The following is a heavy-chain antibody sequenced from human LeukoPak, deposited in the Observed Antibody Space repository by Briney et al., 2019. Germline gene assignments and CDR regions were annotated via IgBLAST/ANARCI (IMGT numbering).Heavy chain of an antibody. D-gene: IGHD3-10*01. CDR2: IIPIFGTA. CDR1: GGTFSNYA. J-gene: IGHJ6*04. V-gene: IGHV1-69*06. Sequence: GASVKVSCKASGGTFSNYAISWVRQAPGQGLEWMGGIIPIFGTANYAQKFQGRVTITADKSTSTAYMELSSLRSEDTAVYYCARDGSGSTYYYGMDVWGKGTTVTVSS. CDR3: ARDGSGSTYYYGMDV.